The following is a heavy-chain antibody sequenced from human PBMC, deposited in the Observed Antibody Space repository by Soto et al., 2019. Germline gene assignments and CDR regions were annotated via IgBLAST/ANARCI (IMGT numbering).Heavy chain of an antibody. Sequence: QVQLVESGGGVVQPGRSLRLSCAASGFTFSSYGMHWVRQAPGKGLEWVAVISYDGSNKYYADSVKGRFTISRDNSKNTLYLQMNSLRAEDTAVYYCAKDYSSSWRLFDYWCQGTLVTVS. CDR3: AKDYSSSWRLFDY. D-gene: IGHD6-13*01. J-gene: IGHJ4*02. CDR2: ISYDGSNK. CDR1: GFTFSSYG. V-gene: IGHV3-30*18.